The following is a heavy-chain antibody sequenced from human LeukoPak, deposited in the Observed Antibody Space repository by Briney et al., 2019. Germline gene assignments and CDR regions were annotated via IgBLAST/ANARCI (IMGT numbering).Heavy chain of an antibody. Sequence: SETLSLTCTVSGGSISPYYWTWSRQPPGKGLEWIGYVHYSGSTKYNPSLKSRVTISLDTSKNQFSLRLSSVSAADTAVYYCARHYKSTRTTDFDYWGQGTLVTVSS. CDR1: GGSISPYY. D-gene: IGHD4-11*01. V-gene: IGHV4-59*08. J-gene: IGHJ4*02. CDR2: VHYSGST. CDR3: ARHYKSTRTTDFDY.